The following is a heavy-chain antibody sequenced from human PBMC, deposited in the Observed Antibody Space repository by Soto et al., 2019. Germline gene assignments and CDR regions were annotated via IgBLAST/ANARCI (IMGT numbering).Heavy chain of an antibody. D-gene: IGHD6-13*01. J-gene: IGHJ3*01. V-gene: IGHV3-30*18. Sequence: QVQLVESGGGVVQPGRSLRLSCAASGFTFNNYGMHWVRQAPGKGLEWVAAISNDGSDKYYADSVKGRLTISRDNSKNTVYPQMNSLRAEDTAVYYCAKGQAIAASHGIDWGQGTMVTVSS. CDR2: ISNDGSDK. CDR3: AKGQAIAASHGID. CDR1: GFTFNNYG.